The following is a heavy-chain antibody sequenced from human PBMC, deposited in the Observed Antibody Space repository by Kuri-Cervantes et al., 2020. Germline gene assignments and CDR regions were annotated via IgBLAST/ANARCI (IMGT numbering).Heavy chain of an antibody. CDR3: ARDVLSSTTVVADDS. V-gene: IGHV3-48*04. CDR1: GFPFSSYA. Sequence: GGSLRLSCAASGFPFSSYAMTWVRQAPGKGLEWVSHISSSGSVMYYSDSVKDRFTTSRDNARNSLNLQMNSLRAEDTAVYYCARDVLSSTTVVADDSWGQGSLVTVSS. J-gene: IGHJ4*02. D-gene: IGHD3-22*01. CDR2: ISSSGSVM.